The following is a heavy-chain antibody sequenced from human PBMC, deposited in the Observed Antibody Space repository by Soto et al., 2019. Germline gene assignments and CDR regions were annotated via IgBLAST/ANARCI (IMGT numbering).Heavy chain of an antibody. CDR3: AKLDFWNSYYGLDV. V-gene: IGHV3-23*01. CDR1: GFRFRTYN. Sequence: PGGFLRVSCAASGFRFRTYNKSWVCQAPGKGLEWVSSISGSDGTTYYADSVKGRFSISRDKSKNTLYLQMNSLRAEDTAIYYCAKLDFWNSYYGLDVWGQGTTVTVSS. D-gene: IGHD3-3*01. J-gene: IGHJ6*02. CDR2: ISGSDGTT.